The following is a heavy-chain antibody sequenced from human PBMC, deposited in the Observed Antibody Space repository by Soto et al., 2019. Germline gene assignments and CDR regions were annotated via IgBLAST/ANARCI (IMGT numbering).Heavy chain of an antibody. V-gene: IGHV4-59*12. CDR1: GGSISSYY. CDR3: ARKGVYGDYPIY. CDR2: IYYSGST. D-gene: IGHD4-17*01. J-gene: IGHJ4*02. Sequence: SETLSLTCTVSGGSISSYYWSWIRQPPGKGLEWIGYIYYSGSTYYNPSLKSRVTISVDTSKNQFSLKLSSVTAADTAVYYCARKGVYGDYPIYWGQGTLVTVSS.